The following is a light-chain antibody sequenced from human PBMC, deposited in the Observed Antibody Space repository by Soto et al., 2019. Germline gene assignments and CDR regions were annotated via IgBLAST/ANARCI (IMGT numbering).Light chain of an antibody. CDR2: DAS. CDR1: QSVSGY. Sequence: ESVLTQCPATLSLSPGNRATLSCRASQSVSGYLAWYQQKPGQAPRLLIYDASNRATGIPARFSGSGSGTAFTLTITSLEPEDFAVYYCQQRSNWPSTFGGGTKVEI. J-gene: IGKJ4*01. CDR3: QQRSNWPST. V-gene: IGKV3-11*01.